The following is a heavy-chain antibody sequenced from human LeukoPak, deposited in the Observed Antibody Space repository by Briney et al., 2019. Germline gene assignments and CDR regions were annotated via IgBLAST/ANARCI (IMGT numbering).Heavy chain of an antibody. CDR3: ARGLRMTTFHNWFDP. D-gene: IGHD1-1*01. Sequence: SETLSLTCAVYGGSFSGYYWSWIRQPPGKGLEWIGEISHSGSTNYNPSLKSRVTISVDTSKNQFSLKLSSVTAADTAVYYCARGLRMTTFHNWFDPWGQGTLVTVSS. V-gene: IGHV4-34*01. J-gene: IGHJ5*02. CDR2: ISHSGST. CDR1: GGSFSGYY.